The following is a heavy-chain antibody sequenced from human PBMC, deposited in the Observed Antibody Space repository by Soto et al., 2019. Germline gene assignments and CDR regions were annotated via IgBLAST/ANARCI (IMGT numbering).Heavy chain of an antibody. V-gene: IGHV3-7*01. D-gene: IGHD1-7*01. CDR2: IKQDGREN. CDR3: ARGYVTGTTYCYYYGMDV. Sequence: GGAQQLSFAASGFTVEKYWMRWIRQAPGKGPGWVANIKQDGRENYYVDSVKGRFTTSRDNTTNSFYLQMNSLRAEDTAVYYCARGYVTGTTYCYYYGMDVWGQGTTVSVS. J-gene: IGHJ6*02. CDR1: GFTVEKYW.